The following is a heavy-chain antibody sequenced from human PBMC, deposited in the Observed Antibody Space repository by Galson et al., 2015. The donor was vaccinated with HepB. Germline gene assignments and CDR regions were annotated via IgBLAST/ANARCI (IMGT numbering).Heavy chain of an antibody. CDR3: AREQGAGVYYYYYYGMDV. CDR1: GFTFSSYS. J-gene: IGHJ6*02. CDR2: ISSTSSYI. V-gene: IGHV3-21*01. Sequence: SLRLSCAASGFTFSSYSMNWVRQAPGKGLEWVSSISSTSSYIYYADSVRGRFTISRDNAKNSLYLQMNSLRAEDTAVYYCAREQGAGVYYYYYYGMDVWGQGTTVTVSS. D-gene: IGHD3-10*01.